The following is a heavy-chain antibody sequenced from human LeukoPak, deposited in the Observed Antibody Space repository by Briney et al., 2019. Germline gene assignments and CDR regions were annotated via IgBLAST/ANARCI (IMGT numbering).Heavy chain of an antibody. D-gene: IGHD2-21*02. Sequence: ASVKVSCKAFDYDLPNHGISWVRQAPGQGLEWMGWISGNNVNTNYAPELQGRVTMTTDTSTNTAYMELRSLRSDDTAVYYCARDGPPYCGGDCYAPYWGQGTLVTVSS. V-gene: IGHV1-18*01. CDR1: DYDLPNHG. CDR3: ARDGPPYCGGDCYAPY. CDR2: ISGNNVNT. J-gene: IGHJ4*02.